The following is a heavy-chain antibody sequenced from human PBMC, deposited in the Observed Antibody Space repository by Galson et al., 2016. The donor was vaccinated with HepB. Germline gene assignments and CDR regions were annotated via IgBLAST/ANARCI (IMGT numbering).Heavy chain of an antibody. CDR3: AREDYNNGGSWYFDL. Sequence: SLRLSCAASGFSFSDYYMSWVRQAPGKGLEWVSYIGSNGDSLYYADSVKGRFTISRDNAKNSLYLQMNSLRVEDTAIYYCAREDYNNGGSWYFDLWGRGSLVTVSS. CDR2: IGSNGDSL. CDR1: GFSFSDYY. V-gene: IGHV3-11*01. D-gene: IGHD4-11*01. J-gene: IGHJ2*01.